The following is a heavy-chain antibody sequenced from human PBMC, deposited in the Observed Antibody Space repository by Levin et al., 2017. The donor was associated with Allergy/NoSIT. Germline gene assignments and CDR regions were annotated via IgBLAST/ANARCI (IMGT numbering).Heavy chain of an antibody. CDR2: ISSSGSTI. Sequence: GGSLRLSCAASGFTFSSYEMNWVRQAPGKGLEWVSYISSSGSTIYYADSVKGRFTISRDNAKNSLYLQMNSLRAEDTAVYYCARQLGNFWSGYNYFDYWGLRTLVTVSS. CDR3: ARQLGNFWSGYNYFDY. CDR1: GFTFSSYE. D-gene: IGHD3-3*01. J-gene: IGHJ4*02. V-gene: IGHV3-48*03.